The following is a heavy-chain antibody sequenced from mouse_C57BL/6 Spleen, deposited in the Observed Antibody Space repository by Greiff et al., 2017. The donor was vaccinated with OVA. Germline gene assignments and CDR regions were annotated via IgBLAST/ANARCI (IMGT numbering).Heavy chain of an antibody. V-gene: IGHV1-69*01. CDR3: ARPLRDSHWYFDV. J-gene: IGHJ1*03. Sequence: QVQLQQPGAELVMPGASVKLSCKASGYTFTSYWMHWVKQRPGQGLEWIGEIDPSDSYTNYNQKFKGKSTLTVDKPSSTAYMQLSSLTSADSAVYYCARPLRDSHWYFDVWGTGTTVTVSS. D-gene: IGHD1-1*01. CDR2: IDPSDSYT. CDR1: GYTFTSYW.